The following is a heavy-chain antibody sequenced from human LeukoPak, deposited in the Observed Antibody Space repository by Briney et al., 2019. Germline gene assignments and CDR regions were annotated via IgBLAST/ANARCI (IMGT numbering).Heavy chain of an antibody. CDR1: GGSIYNSAYH. Sequence: PSETLSLTCSVSGGSIYNSAYHWGWIRQPPGKGLEWIGSIYYSGSTYYNPSLKSRVTISVDTSKNQFSLKLSSVTAADTAVYYCARPGEVYYYDSSGYPAHYFGYWGQGTLVTVSS. D-gene: IGHD3-22*01. CDR2: IYYSGST. J-gene: IGHJ4*02. V-gene: IGHV4-39*01. CDR3: ARPGEVYYYDSSGYPAHYFGY.